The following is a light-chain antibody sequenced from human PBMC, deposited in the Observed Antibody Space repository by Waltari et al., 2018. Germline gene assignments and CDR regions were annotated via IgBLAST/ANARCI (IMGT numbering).Light chain of an antibody. J-gene: IGKJ1*01. V-gene: IGKV1-39*01. Sequence: IQLTQSPSSLSASVGDRVTIACRASQDINSDLAWYQQKPGKAPKLLIYYASSLQSGVPSRFSGSGSGTDFTLTISSLQPEDFATYYCQQSYSTPRTFGQGTKVEIK. CDR1: QDINSD. CDR3: QQSYSTPRT. CDR2: YAS.